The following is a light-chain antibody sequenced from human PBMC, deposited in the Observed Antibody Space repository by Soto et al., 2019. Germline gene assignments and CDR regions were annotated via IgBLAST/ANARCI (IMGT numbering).Light chain of an antibody. CDR3: ASWDDSLNVV. Sequence: QSVLTQSPSASGTPGQRVIISCSGSSSNIGSNTVSWYQQFPGTAPKLLNYSDDQRPSWVPGRFSASKSGTSASLAISGLQSEDEALYYCASWDDSLNVVFGGGTKLTVL. CDR1: SSNIGSNT. J-gene: IGLJ2*01. CDR2: SDD. V-gene: IGLV1-44*01.